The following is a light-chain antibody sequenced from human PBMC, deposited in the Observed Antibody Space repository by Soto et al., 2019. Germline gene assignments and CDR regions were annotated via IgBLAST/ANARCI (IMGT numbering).Light chain of an antibody. CDR2: DAS. Sequence: DIQMTQSPSTLSASVGDRVTITCRASQSISSWLAWYQQKPGKAPKLLIYDASSLESGVPSRFSGSGSGTEFTLPISSLQPDDFATYYCQQYISYSPTFVQGTKVEIK. CDR1: QSISSW. V-gene: IGKV1-5*01. CDR3: QQYISYSPT. J-gene: IGKJ1*01.